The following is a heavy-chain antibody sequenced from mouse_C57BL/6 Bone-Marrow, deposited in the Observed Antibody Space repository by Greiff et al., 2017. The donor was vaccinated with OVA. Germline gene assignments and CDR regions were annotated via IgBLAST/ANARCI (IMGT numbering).Heavy chain of an antibody. Sequence: QVQLQQPGAELVKPGASVKMSCKASGYTFTSYWITWVKQRPGQGLEWIGDIYPGSGSTNYNEKFKSKATLTVDTSSSTAYMQLSSLTSEDSAVYYCAREGGGNSYNWSFDVWGTGTTVTVSS. CDR2: IYPGSGST. CDR3: AREGGGNSYNWSFDV. D-gene: IGHD1-1*01. CDR1: GYTFTSYW. V-gene: IGHV1-55*01. J-gene: IGHJ1*03.